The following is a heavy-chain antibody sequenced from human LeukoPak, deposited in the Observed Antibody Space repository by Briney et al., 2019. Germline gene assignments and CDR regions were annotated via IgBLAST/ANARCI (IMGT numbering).Heavy chain of an antibody. D-gene: IGHD6-13*01. CDR1: GYTFNIYG. CDR3: ARVNSAQRLVGFNFDY. V-gene: IGHV1-18*01. Sequence: ASVSVSFTSSGYTFNIYGITWVRQAPGQGLEWMGWISVYNGNKNYAQKFQGRVTMTTDTSTSTAYMEVRSLRSDDTAVYYCARVNSAQRLVGFNFDYWGHGTLVTASS. J-gene: IGHJ4*01. CDR2: ISVYNGNK.